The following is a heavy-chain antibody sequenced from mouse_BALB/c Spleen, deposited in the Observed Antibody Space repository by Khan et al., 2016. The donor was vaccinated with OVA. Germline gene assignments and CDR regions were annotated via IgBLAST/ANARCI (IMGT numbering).Heavy chain of an antibody. CDR3: SRQTPGLHAMAY. Sequence: EVELVESGGDLVKPGGSLKLSCAASGFTFSSYGMSWVRQTPDKRLEWVATISSGGSYTYYPDSVQGRFTISRDNAKNILYLQMSSLNSEDTAMYDCSRQTPGLHAMAYWGHGTSVTVSS. J-gene: IGHJ4*01. D-gene: IGHD3-1*01. CDR1: GFTFSSYG. CDR2: ISSGGSYT. V-gene: IGHV5-6*01.